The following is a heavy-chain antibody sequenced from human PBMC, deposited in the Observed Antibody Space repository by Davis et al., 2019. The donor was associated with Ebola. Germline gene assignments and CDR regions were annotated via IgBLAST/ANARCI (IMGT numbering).Heavy chain of an antibody. CDR1: GFNFSDYG. J-gene: IGHJ6*02. D-gene: IGHD6-13*01. V-gene: IGHV3-30*04. Sequence: PGGSLRLSCAASGFNFSDYGLHWVRQAPGKGLEWVAVTSFGGSNKFYADYVRGRFTISVGSSKNTVYLQMNSLVAEDTAVYHCARDGIAIFYYYGMDVWGQGTTVTVSS. CDR2: TSFGGSNK. CDR3: ARDGIAIFYYYGMDV.